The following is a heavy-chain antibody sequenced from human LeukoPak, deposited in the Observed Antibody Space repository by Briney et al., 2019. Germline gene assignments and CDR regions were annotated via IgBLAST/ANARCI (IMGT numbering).Heavy chain of an antibody. J-gene: IGHJ4*02. CDR1: GFPFSNFW. CDR3: ARDDSGTCPLLDY. V-gene: IGHV3-74*01. CDR2: INSDGSAT. Sequence: QPGGSLRLSCAASGFPFSNFWMHWVRQAPGKGLVWVSRINSDGSATTYADSVKGRFTISRDNAKNTLYLQMNSLRVEDTAVYYCARDDSGTCPLLDYWGQGTLVTVS. D-gene: IGHD6-13*01.